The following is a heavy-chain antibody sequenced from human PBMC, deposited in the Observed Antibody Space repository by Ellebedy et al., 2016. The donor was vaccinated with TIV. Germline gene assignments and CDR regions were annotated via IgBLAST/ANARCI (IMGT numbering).Heavy chain of an antibody. J-gene: IGHJ3*02. D-gene: IGHD1-7*01. CDR2: ISWNSGSI. CDR3: AKDIEGTTLRDAFDI. CDR1: GFTFDDYA. V-gene: IGHV3-9*01. Sequence: GGSLRLSCAASGFTFDDYAMHWVRQAPGKGLEWVSGISWNSGSIGYADSVKGRFTISRDNAKNSLYLQMNSLRAEDTALYYCAKDIEGTTLRDAFDIWGQGTMVTVSS.